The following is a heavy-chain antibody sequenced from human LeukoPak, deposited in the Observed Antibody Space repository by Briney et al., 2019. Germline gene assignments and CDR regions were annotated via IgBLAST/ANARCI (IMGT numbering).Heavy chain of an antibody. J-gene: IGHJ3*02. CDR2: SSSNGNSI. Sequence: GGSLRLSCAASGFTFSSYEMNWVRQAPGKGLEWVSYSSSNGNSIYYADSVKGRFTISRDNAKNSLYLQMNSLRAEDKAVYYCARRAILTGHTDVFDIWGQGTEVTVSS. V-gene: IGHV3-48*03. CDR1: GFTFSSYE. CDR3: ARRAILTGHTDVFDI. D-gene: IGHD3-9*01.